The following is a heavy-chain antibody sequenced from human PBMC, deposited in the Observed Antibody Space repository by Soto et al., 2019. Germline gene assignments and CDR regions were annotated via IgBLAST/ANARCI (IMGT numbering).Heavy chain of an antibody. V-gene: IGHV1-18*04. CDR1: GYIFTSYG. J-gene: IGHJ4*02. CDR3: ARDLSTGLFDY. CDR2: INGDNGYI. Sequence: QVQLVQSGGDVKKPGASVKVSCWASGYIFTSYGISWVRQAPGQGLEWMGWINGDNGYINYAQNLQGRLTMTRDTSTCTVDMELRSLRSDATAVYYSARDLSTGLFDYWGQGTLVTVSS. D-gene: IGHD4-17*01.